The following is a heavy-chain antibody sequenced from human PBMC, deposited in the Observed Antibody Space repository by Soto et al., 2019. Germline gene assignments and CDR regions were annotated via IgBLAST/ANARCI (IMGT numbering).Heavy chain of an antibody. CDR1: GYPFTSYG. CDR2: ISAHNGNT. V-gene: IGHV1-18*01. D-gene: IGHD1-1*01. CDR3: ARGRYGDY. Sequence: QVHLVQSGAEVKKPGASVKVSCKGSGYPFTSYGITWVRQAPGQGLEWMGWISAHNGNTNYAQQFQGRVTVTRDTSTSTAYMELRSLRSDDTAVYYCARGRYGDYWGQGALVTVSS. J-gene: IGHJ4*02.